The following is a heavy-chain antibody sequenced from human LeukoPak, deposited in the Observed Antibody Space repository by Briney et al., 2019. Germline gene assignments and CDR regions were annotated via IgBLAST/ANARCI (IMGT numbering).Heavy chain of an antibody. CDR3: ARTTGDILTGTPGMDV. CDR1: GGSFSGYY. Sequence: SETLSLTCAVYGGSFSGYYWSWIRQPPGKGLEWIGEINHSGSTNCNPSLKSRVTISVDTSKDQFSLKLSSVTAADTAVYYCARTTGDILTGTPGMDVWGKGTTVTVSS. V-gene: IGHV4-34*01. CDR2: INHSGST. J-gene: IGHJ6*04. D-gene: IGHD3-9*01.